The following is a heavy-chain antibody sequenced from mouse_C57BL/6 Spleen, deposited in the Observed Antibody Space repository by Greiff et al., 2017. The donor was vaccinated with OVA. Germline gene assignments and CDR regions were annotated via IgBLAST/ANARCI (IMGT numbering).Heavy chain of an antibody. CDR2: IDPSDSET. Sequence: VKLQQPGAELVRPGSSVKLSCKASGYTFTSYWMHWVKQRPIQGLEWIGNIDPSDSETHSNQKFKDKATLTVDKSSSTAYMQLSSLTSEDSAVYYCARTHYGSSPYYFDYWGQGTTLTVSS. CDR1: GYTFTSYW. V-gene: IGHV1-52*01. CDR3: ARTHYGSSPYYFDY. J-gene: IGHJ2*01. D-gene: IGHD1-1*01.